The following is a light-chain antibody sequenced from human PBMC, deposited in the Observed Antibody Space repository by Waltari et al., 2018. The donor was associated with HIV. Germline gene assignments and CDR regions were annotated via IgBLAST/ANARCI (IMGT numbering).Light chain of an antibody. CDR2: END. Sequence: QSVLTQPRSVSATPGQKVTISCSGGASNIGNNFVSWYQQVPGTAPKLVSYENDQRPSGMPARFSAYKSAASATLGIAGLRTGDEADYYCATWDSGLNAMVFGGGTKVTAL. CDR1: ASNIGNNF. CDR3: ATWDSGLNAMV. V-gene: IGLV1-51*01. J-gene: IGLJ2*01.